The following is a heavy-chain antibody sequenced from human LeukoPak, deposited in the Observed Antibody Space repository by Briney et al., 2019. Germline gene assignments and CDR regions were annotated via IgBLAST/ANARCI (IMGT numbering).Heavy chain of an antibody. V-gene: IGHV4-39*01. J-gene: IGHJ4*02. CDR3: ARQSGWSEPFDY. D-gene: IGHD6-19*01. CDR2: IYYSGRT. Sequence: SETLSLTCTVSGGSISSRVCYWGWIRQSPGKGLEWIGSIYYSGRTYYNPSLKSRVTISVDTSKNQFSLKLSSVTAADTAVYYCARQSGWSEPFDYWGQGTLVTVSS. CDR1: GGSISSRVCY.